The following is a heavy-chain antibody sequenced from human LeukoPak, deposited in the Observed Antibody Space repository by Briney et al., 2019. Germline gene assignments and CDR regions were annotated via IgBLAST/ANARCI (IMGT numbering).Heavy chain of an antibody. CDR2: ISWNSGSI. Sequence: GGSLRLSCAASGFTFDDYAMHWVRQAPGKGLEWVSGISWNSGSIGYADSVKGRFTISRDSAKNSLYLQMNSLRAEDTALYYCAKGSYSSGWSLEDYWGQGTLVTVSS. V-gene: IGHV3-9*01. J-gene: IGHJ4*02. D-gene: IGHD6-19*01. CDR3: AKGSYSSGWSLEDY. CDR1: GFTFDDYA.